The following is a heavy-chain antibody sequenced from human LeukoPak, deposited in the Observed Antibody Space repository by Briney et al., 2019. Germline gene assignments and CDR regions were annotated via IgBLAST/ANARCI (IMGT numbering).Heavy chain of an antibody. CDR1: GFTFSVYW. CDR3: ARGKAVAGTFSWFDP. V-gene: IGHV3-74*01. D-gene: IGHD6-19*01. Sequence: PWGSLRLSCAASGFTFSVYWMHWVRQAPGRGLVWVSLINSDGSSTRYADSVKGRFTISRDNAKNTLYLQMNSLRAEDTAVYYCARGKAVAGTFSWFDPWGQGTLVTVSS. J-gene: IGHJ5*02. CDR2: INSDGSST.